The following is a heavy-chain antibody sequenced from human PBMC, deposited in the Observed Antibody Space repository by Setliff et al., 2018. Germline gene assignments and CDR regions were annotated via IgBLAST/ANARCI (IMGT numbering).Heavy chain of an antibody. CDR1: GDSIDTDIW. V-gene: IGHV4-4*02. D-gene: IGHD2-15*01. CDR2: INHSVST. CDR3: ARVGRYCSGGSCYKTGEDY. Sequence: PSETLSLTCTVSGDSIDTDIWWIWIRQPPGKGLEWIGEINHSVSTNYNPSLKSRFTISADPSKNQFSLKLSSVTAADTAVYYCARVGRYCSGGSCYKTGEDYWGQGTLVTSPQ. J-gene: IGHJ4*02.